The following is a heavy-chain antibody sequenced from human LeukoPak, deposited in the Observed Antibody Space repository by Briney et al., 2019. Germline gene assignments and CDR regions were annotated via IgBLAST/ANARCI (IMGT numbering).Heavy chain of an antibody. D-gene: IGHD1-1*01. CDR1: GFTFSSYS. CDR2: ISSSSSYI. Sequence: GGSLRLSCAASGFTFSSYSMNWVRQAPGKGLEWVSSISSSSSYIYYADSVKGRFTISRDNAKNSLYLQMNSLRAEDTAVYYCARIQGLYYFDYWGQGTLVTVSA. J-gene: IGHJ4*02. CDR3: ARIQGLYYFDY. V-gene: IGHV3-21*01.